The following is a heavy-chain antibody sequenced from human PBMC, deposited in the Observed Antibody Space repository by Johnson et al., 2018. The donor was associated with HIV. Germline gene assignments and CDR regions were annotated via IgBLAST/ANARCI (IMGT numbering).Heavy chain of an antibody. Sequence: VQLVESGGGVVRPGGSLRLSCAASGFTFDDCGMNWVRQAPGKGLEWVSGINWNGGRTGYADSVKGRFTISRDNAKNSLYLQMNSLRAEDTALYYCARELGSCSGGSCHDAFDIWGQGTMVTVSS. D-gene: IGHD2-15*01. CDR3: ARELGSCSGGSCHDAFDI. CDR1: GFTFDDCG. J-gene: IGHJ3*02. CDR2: INWNGGRT. V-gene: IGHV3-20*04.